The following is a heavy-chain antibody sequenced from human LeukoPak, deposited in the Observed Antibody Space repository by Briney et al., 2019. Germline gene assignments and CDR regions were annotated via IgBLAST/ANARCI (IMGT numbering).Heavy chain of an antibody. J-gene: IGHJ5*02. CDR1: GYTFTGHY. CDR2: INPKSGGS. CDR3: ARFYCSISDCYGQTNWFDP. Sequence: ASVKVSCKAAGYTFTGHYLHWVRQAPGQGLEWMGWINPKSGGSNYAPKFEGRVTMTRDTSITTAYMELRRLTSDDTAVYYCARFYCSISDCYGQTNWFDPWGQGTLVTVSS. D-gene: IGHD2-2*01. V-gene: IGHV1-2*02.